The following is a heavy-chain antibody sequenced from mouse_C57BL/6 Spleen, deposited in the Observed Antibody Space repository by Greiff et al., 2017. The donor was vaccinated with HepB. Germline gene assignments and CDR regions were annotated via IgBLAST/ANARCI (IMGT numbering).Heavy chain of an antibody. D-gene: IGHD2-4*01. CDR3: ARERTYDYPFAY. J-gene: IGHJ3*01. CDR1: GYAFSSSW. V-gene: IGHV1-82*01. CDR2: IYPGDGDT. Sequence: QVQLQQSGPELVKPGASVKISCKASGYAFSSSWMNWVKQRPGKGLEWIGRIYPGDGDTNYNGKFKGKATLTADKSSSTAYMQLSSLTSEDSAVYFCARERTYDYPFAYWGQGTLVTVSA.